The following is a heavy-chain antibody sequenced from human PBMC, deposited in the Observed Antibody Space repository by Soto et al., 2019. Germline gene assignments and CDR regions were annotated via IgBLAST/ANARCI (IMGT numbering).Heavy chain of an antibody. Sequence: PGGSLRLSCASSVFTFGNYAMTCVRQAPGKGLECVSRISGSGGGTYYAGSVKGRFTISRDNSENTLYLHLNSLRVEDTAIYYCARIPNRYDDSTGPGYWGQGALVTVSS. CDR2: ISGSGGGT. J-gene: IGHJ4*02. D-gene: IGHD3-9*01. CDR1: VFTFGNYA. CDR3: ARIPNRYDDSTGPGY. V-gene: IGHV3-23*01.